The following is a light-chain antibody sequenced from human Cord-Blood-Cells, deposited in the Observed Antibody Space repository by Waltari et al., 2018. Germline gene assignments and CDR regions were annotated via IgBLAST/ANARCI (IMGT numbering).Light chain of an antibody. Sequence: QSVLTQPPSVSGAPGQRVTISCPGSSSNLGAGYDVHRYQQLPGTAPKLLIYGNSNRPSGVPDRFSGSKSGTSASLAITGLQAEDEADYYCQSYDSSLSGSVVFGGGTKLTVL. CDR2: GNS. V-gene: IGLV1-40*01. CDR1: SSNLGAGYD. CDR3: QSYDSSLSGSVV. J-gene: IGLJ2*01.